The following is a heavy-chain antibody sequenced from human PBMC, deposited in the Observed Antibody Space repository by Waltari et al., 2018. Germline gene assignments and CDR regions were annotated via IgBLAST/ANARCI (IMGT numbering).Heavy chain of an antibody. CDR3: ATLNSADRDY. Sequence: QVHLVQSGTELKKPGSSVMVSCRASGGSFKKYAVTWVRQPLGQGLEWMGSIIPIYGQSNYAQNFQGRLTIAADDSTDTVYMDLSGLRSEDTATYYCATLNSADRDYWGQGTLVTVSP. CDR2: IIPIYGQS. J-gene: IGHJ4*02. CDR1: GGSFKKYA. V-gene: IGHV1-69*13.